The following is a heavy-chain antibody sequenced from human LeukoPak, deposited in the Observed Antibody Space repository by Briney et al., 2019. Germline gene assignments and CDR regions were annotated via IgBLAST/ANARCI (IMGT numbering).Heavy chain of an antibody. J-gene: IGHJ4*02. V-gene: IGHV1-46*01. Sequence: VASVTVSCKASGYTFTSYHMHWVRQAPGQGLEWTEITHPGGGSNSYAQEIKGRVNSIRDTSTSTVYMELSSLRSEDTAVYYCARAIGGGGWRDYWGQGTLVTVSS. CDR3: ARAIGGGGWRDY. CDR2: THPGGGSN. CDR1: GYTFTSYH. D-gene: IGHD2-15*01.